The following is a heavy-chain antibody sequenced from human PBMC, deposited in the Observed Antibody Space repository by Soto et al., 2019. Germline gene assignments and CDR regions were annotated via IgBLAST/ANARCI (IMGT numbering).Heavy chain of an antibody. CDR1: GFTYSSHG. CDR2: LSRGGGST. D-gene: IGHD5-12*01. Sequence: EAQLLESGGELIQPGGSLILSCAASGFTYSSHGMSWVRQAPGKGLEWIAGLSRGGGSTYYADSVKGRFTISRDNSKNTLDLIMNSLRVEDTALYYCARDGQYRTYAFDIWGQGTMVTVSS. CDR3: ARDGQYRTYAFDI. V-gene: IGHV3-23*01. J-gene: IGHJ3*02.